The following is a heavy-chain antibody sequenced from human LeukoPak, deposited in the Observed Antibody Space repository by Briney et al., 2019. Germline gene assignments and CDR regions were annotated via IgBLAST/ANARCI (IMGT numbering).Heavy chain of an antibody. D-gene: IGHD1-1*01. Sequence: PSGGSLRLSCAASGFTFSSYGMHWVRQAPGKGLEWVAVISYDGSNKYYADSVKGRFTISRDNSKNTLYLQMNSLRAEDTAVYYCAKEGLPAELERDNWFDPWGQGTLVTVSS. CDR1: GFTFSSYG. V-gene: IGHV3-30*18. J-gene: IGHJ5*02. CDR3: AKEGLPAELERDNWFDP. CDR2: ISYDGSNK.